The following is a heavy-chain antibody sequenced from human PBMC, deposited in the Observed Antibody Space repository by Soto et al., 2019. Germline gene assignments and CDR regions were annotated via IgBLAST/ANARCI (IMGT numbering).Heavy chain of an antibody. CDR1: GGSISSVSYH. J-gene: IGHJ5*02. D-gene: IGHD2-8*01. Sequence: PSETLSLTCSVSGGSISSVSYHWGWIRQPPGKGLEWIGSIYYSGSAYYSPSLKSRVTMSVDTSKNQLSLELRSVTAADTAVYYCSRLHCTSPTCVPLXPWGQATLVTVSS. CDR3: SRLHCTSPTCVPLXP. V-gene: IGHV4-39*01. CDR2: IYYSGSA.